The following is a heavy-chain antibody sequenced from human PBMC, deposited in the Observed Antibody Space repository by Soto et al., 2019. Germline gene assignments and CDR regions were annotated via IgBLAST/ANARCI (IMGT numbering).Heavy chain of an antibody. V-gene: IGHV4-39*01. D-gene: IGHD2-15*01. CDR1: GGSISSSSYY. CDR3: AVVVAATRYFDY. J-gene: IGHJ4*02. CDR2: IYYSGST. Sequence: SETLSLTCTVSGGSISSSSYYWGWIRQPPGKGLEWIGSIYYSGSTYYNPSLKSRVTISVDTSKNQFSLKLSSVTAADTAVYYCAVVVAATRYFDYWGQGTLVTVSS.